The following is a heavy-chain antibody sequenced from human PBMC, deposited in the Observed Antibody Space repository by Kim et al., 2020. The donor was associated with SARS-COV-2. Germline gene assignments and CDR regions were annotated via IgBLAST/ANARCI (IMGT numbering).Heavy chain of an antibody. CDR2: ISSSGSTI. D-gene: IGHD3-16*01. CDR3: ARDGFGGTGRRGYFDY. CDR1: GFTFSSYE. Sequence: GGSLRLSCAASGFTFSSYEMNWVRQAPGKGLEWVSYISSSGSTIYYADSVKGRFTISRDNAKNSLYLQMNSLRAEDTAVYYCARDGFGGTGRRGYFDYWGQGTLVTVSS. V-gene: IGHV3-48*03. J-gene: IGHJ4*02.